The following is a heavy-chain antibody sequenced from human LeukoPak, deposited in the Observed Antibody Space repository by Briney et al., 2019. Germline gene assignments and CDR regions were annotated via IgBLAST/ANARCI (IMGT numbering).Heavy chain of an antibody. Sequence: GGSLRLSCAASGFTFNSYEMNWVRQAPGKGLEWVSFISGSGRSIYYADSVKGRFTISRDNAKNSVFLQMNSLRAEDTAVYYCARDPMYSSYWHDYWGQGTLVTVSS. CDR1: GFTFNSYE. D-gene: IGHD6-6*01. V-gene: IGHV3-48*03. J-gene: IGHJ4*02. CDR2: ISGSGRSI. CDR3: ARDPMYSSYWHDY.